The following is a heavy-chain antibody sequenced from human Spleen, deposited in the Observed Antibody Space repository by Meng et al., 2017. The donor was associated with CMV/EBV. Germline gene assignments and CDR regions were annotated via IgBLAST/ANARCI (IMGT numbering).Heavy chain of an antibody. CDR2: ISGSGGTT. J-gene: IGHJ3*02. D-gene: IGHD2-2*01. CDR1: GFTVSSVY. Sequence: GGSLRLSCAASGFTVSSVYMTWVRQAPGKGLEWVSTISGSGGTTYYADSVKGRFTISRDNSKNTLYLQMNSLRAEDTAIYYCAKGGYCSSSSCYSDAFDIWGQGTMVTVSS. V-gene: IGHV3-23*01. CDR3: AKGGYCSSSSCYSDAFDI.